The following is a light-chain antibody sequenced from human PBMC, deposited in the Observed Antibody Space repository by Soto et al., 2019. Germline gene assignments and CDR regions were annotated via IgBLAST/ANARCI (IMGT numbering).Light chain of an antibody. J-gene: IGLJ2*01. CDR3: CSYAGGTTFVV. V-gene: IGLV2-23*03. CDR2: EGS. Sequence: QSVLTQPASVSGSPGQSMTISCTGTSSDVGSYNLVSWYQQHPGKAPKLMIYEGSKRPSGVSSRFSGSKSGNTASLTISGLQAEDEADYYCCSYAGGTTFVVFGGGTKLTVL. CDR1: SSDVGSYNL.